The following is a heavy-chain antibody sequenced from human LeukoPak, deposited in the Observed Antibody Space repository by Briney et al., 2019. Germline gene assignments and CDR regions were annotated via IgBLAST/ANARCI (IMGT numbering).Heavy chain of an antibody. J-gene: IGHJ4*02. CDR3: AKGDYGDYGIFAY. Sequence: PGGSLRLSCAASGFTFSSYAMSWVRQAPGKGLDWVSAISGSGDRTYYADSVKGRFTISRDNSKNTLYLQMNSLRAEDTAIYCCAKGDYGDYGIFAYWGQGILVTVSS. CDR1: GFTFSSYA. D-gene: IGHD4-17*01. V-gene: IGHV3-23*01. CDR2: ISGSGDRT.